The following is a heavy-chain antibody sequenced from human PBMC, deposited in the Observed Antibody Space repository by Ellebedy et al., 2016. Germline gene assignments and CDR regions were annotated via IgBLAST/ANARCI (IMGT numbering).Heavy chain of an antibody. CDR2: ISAYNGNT. CDR1: GYTFTSYG. D-gene: IGHD2-2*02. CDR3: ASSHGCSSTSCYNFDY. Sequence: ASVKVSXXASGYTFTSYGISWVRQAPGQGLEWMGWISAYNGNTNYAQKLQGRVTMTTDTSTSTAYMELRSLRSDDTAVYYCASSHGCSSTSCYNFDYWGQGTLVTVSS. V-gene: IGHV1-18*01. J-gene: IGHJ4*02.